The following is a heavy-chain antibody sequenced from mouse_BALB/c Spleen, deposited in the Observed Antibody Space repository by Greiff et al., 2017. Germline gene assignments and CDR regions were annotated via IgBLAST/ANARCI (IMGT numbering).Heavy chain of an antibody. Sequence: EVKLEESGPGLVKPSQSLPLTCTVTGYSITSDYAWNWIRQFPGNTLEWMGYISYSGSTSYNPSLKSRISITRDTSKNQFFLQLNSVTTEDTATYYYAREGDYYAMDYGGQGTSVTVSS. CDR2: ISYSGST. J-gene: IGHJ4*01. V-gene: IGHV3-2*02. CDR1: GYSITSDYA. CDR3: AREGDYYAMDY.